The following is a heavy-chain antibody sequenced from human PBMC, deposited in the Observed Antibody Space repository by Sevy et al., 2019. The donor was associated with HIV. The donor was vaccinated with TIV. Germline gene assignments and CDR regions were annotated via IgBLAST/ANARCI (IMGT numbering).Heavy chain of an antibody. CDR3: ARGVIVLVPTAVSYFDS. J-gene: IGHJ4*02. V-gene: IGHV4-4*02. D-gene: IGHD2-2*01. CDR2: IFHSEST. CDR1: GVSISSSNW. Sequence: SETLSLTCAVSGVSISSSNWWRWVRQPAGNGLEWIGEIFHSESTNYSPSLKSRATISIDKSKNQFSLKLTSLTAADTAVYYCARGVIVLVPTAVSYFDSWGQGTLVTVSS.